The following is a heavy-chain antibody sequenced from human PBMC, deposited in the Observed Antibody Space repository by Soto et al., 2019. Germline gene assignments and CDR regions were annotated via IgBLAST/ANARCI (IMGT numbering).Heavy chain of an antibody. D-gene: IGHD6-13*01. CDR1: GFTFSSYA. J-gene: IGHJ4*02. V-gene: IGHV3-23*01. Sequence: PGGSLRLSCAASGFTFSSYAMSWVRQAPGKGLEWVSAISGSGGSTYYADSVKGRFTIPRDNSKNTLYLQMNSLRAEDTAVYYCAKDLTRYSSRERYYFDYWGQGTLVTVSS. CDR2: ISGSGGST. CDR3: AKDLTRYSSRERYYFDY.